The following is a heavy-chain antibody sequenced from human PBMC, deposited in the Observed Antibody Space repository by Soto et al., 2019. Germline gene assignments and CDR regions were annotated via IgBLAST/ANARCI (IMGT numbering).Heavy chain of an antibody. V-gene: IGHV4-30-4*01. CDR3: ASGLSGDKVDQ. Sequence: QVQLQESGPGLVKPSQTLSLTCTVSGGSISDGAYYWSWIRQPPGKGLEWIGHIYDSGNTYNNPSLKSRLTISVDTSKNRFSLSLNSVTAADTAVYYCASGLSGDKVDQWGQGTLVTVSS. D-gene: IGHD2-21*01. CDR1: GGSISDGAYY. J-gene: IGHJ4*02. CDR2: IYDSGNT.